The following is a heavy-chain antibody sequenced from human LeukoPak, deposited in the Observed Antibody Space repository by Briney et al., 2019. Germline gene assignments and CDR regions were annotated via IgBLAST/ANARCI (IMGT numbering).Heavy chain of an antibody. Sequence: SETLSLTCTVSGGSISSYYWSWIRQPAGKGLEWIGRIYTSGSTNYNPSLKSRVTMSVDTSKNQFSLKLSSVTAADTAVYYCARDSLRGLRYYMDVWGQGTTVTVSS. J-gene: IGHJ6*03. V-gene: IGHV4-4*07. CDR1: GGSISSYY. CDR3: ARDSLRGLRYYMDV. CDR2: IYTSGST. D-gene: IGHD3-10*01.